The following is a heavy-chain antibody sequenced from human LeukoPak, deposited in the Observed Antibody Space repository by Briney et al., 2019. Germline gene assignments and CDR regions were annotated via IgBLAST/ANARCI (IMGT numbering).Heavy chain of an antibody. D-gene: IGHD6-13*01. CDR2: ISRSGST. V-gene: IGHV3-53*01. Sequence: PGGSLRLSCAASGFTVSNNYMSWVRQAPGKGLEWVSLISRSGSTYYAESVKGRFTISRDNAKNSLYLQMNSLRAEDTAFYYCARGQLVGDYWGQGTLVTVSS. CDR1: GFTVSNNY. CDR3: ARGQLVGDY. J-gene: IGHJ4*02.